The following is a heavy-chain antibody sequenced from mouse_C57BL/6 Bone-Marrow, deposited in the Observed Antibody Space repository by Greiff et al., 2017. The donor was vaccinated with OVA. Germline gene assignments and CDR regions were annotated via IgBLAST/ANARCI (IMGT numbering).Heavy chain of an antibody. CDR1: YTFSRRVD. J-gene: IGHJ4*01. V-gene: IGHV1-87*01. CDR3: SEDSAVYYCACGYDGGGYYYAMDY. D-gene: IGHD2-2*01. Sequence: QVQLKESGPELARPWASVKISCQAFYTFSRRVDFAIRDTNYWMQWVKQRPGQGLEWIGAIYPGNGDTSYNQKFKGKATLTADKSSSTAYMQLSILTSEDSAVYYCACGYDGGGYYYAMDYWGEGTSVTVSS. CDR2: GQGLEWIG.